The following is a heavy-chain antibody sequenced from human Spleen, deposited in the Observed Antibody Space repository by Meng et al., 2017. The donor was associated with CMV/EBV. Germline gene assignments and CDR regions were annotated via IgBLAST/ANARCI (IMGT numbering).Heavy chain of an antibody. D-gene: IGHD1-26*01. CDR1: GLNLNVHG. J-gene: IGHJ6*02. V-gene: IGHV3-9*01. Sequence: GGSLRLSCVGSGLNLNVHGTHWVRQVPGKGLEWVSGIIYNTGAVGYADSVKGRFTISRDNAKNSLYLQMNSLRAEDTALYYCAKDRGVGGAYYYYGMDVWGQGTTVTVSS. CDR3: AKDRGVGGAYYYYGMDV. CDR2: IIYNTGAV.